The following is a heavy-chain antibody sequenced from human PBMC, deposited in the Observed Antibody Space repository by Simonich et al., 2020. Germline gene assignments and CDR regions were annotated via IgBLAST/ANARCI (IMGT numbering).Heavy chain of an antibody. CDR1: GFTFSSYS. CDR3: ARANERDY. J-gene: IGHJ4*02. D-gene: IGHD1-1*01. CDR2: ISSSSSYI. Sequence: EVQLVESGGGLVKPGGSLRLSCAASGFTFSSYSMNWVRQAPGKGLDCVSSISSSSSYIYYADSVKGRFTISRDNAKNSLYLQMNSLRAEDTAVYYCARANERDYWGQGTLVTVSS. V-gene: IGHV3-21*01.